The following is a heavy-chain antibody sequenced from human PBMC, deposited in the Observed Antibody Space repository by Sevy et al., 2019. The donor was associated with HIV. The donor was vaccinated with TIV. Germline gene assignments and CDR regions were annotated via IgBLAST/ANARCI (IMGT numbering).Heavy chain of an antibody. CDR3: AIDHRRDGMIVVPFEK. V-gene: IGHV3-15*01. Sequence: GGSLRLSCAASGLSFSNAWMAWVRQAPGKGLEWVGRIRSETGGGTTDFAAFAKGKFTISRDDPKNTLYLQMNSLKTEDTAVYYCAIDHRRDGMIVVPFEKWGLGTLVPVSS. D-gene: IGHD3-22*01. J-gene: IGHJ4*02. CDR1: GLSFSNAW. CDR2: IRSETGGGTT.